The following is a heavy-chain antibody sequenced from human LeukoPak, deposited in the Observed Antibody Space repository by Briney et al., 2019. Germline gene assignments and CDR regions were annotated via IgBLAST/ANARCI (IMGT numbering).Heavy chain of an antibody. V-gene: IGHV1-18*01. CDR3: ARDQVLRYFDWTQFYYYYGMDV. Sequence: ASVKVSCKASGYTFTSYGISWVRQAPGQGLEWMGWISAYNGNTNYAQKLQGRVTMTTDTSTSTAYMELRSLRSHDTAVYYCARDQVLRYFDWTQFYYYYGMDVWGQGTTVTVSS. CDR1: GYTFTSYG. CDR2: ISAYNGNT. D-gene: IGHD3-9*01. J-gene: IGHJ6*02.